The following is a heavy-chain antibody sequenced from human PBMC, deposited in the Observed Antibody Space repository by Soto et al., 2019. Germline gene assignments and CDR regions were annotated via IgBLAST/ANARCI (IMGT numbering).Heavy chain of an antibody. V-gene: IGHV4-59*01. CDR2: IYYSGGT. CDR3: ARDGGYSGYDTHYYYSYGMDV. CDR1: GGSISSYY. Sequence: SETLSLTCTVSGGSISSYYWSWIRQPPGKGLEWIGYIYYSGGTNYNPSHKSRVTISVDTPKNQFTLKLSTVPAADTAVYYCARDGGYSGYDTHYYYSYGMDVWGQGTTVTVSS. J-gene: IGHJ6*02. D-gene: IGHD5-12*01.